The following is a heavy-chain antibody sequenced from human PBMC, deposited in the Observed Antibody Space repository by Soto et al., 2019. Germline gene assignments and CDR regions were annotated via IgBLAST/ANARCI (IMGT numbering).Heavy chain of an antibody. Sequence: QMQLVESGGGVVQPGRFLRLSCAASGFTFSTYGMHWVRQAPGKGLEWVAVIWNDGSNKYYADSVKGRFTISRDNSEDTVCLQMNSLRVEDTAVYYCARDWEDASDIWGQGTMVTVSS. D-gene: IGHD1-26*01. CDR1: GFTFSTYG. V-gene: IGHV3-33*01. J-gene: IGHJ3*02. CDR3: ARDWEDASDI. CDR2: IWNDGSNK.